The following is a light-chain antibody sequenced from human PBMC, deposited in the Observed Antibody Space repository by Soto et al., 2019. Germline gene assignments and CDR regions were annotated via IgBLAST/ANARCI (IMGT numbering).Light chain of an antibody. V-gene: IGLV2-14*03. Sequence: QSVLTQPASVSGSPGQSITISCTGTSIDIGDSNYVSCYQQHPGKAPKLVIYDVSNRPSGVSNRFSGSKSANTASLTISGLQTEDEADYYCSSFRSSSTSYVFGTGTKLTV. J-gene: IGLJ1*01. CDR1: SIDIGDSNY. CDR2: DVS. CDR3: SSFRSSSTSYV.